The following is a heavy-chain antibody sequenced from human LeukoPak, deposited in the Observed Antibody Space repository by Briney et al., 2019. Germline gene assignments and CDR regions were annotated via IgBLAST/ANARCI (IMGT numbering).Heavy chain of an antibody. CDR3: ARDSKIQLWLRIVDYYGMDV. D-gene: IGHD5-18*01. CDR1: GFTFSSYS. J-gene: IGHJ6*02. CDR2: ISGSSSYI. Sequence: PGGSLRLSCAASGFTFSSYSMNWVRQAPGKGLEWVSSISGSSSYIYYADSVKGRFTISRDNAKNSLYLQMNSLRAEDTAVYYCARDSKIQLWLRIVDYYGMDVWGQGTTVTVSS. V-gene: IGHV3-21*01.